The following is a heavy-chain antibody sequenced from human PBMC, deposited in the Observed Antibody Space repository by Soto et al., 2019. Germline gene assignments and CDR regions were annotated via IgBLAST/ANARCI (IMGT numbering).Heavy chain of an antibody. J-gene: IGHJ1*01. V-gene: IGHV3-53*01. Sequence: EVQLVESGGGLIQPGGSLRLSCAASGFTVSSNYMSWVRQAPGKGLEWVSVIYSGGSTYYADFVKGRFTISRDNSKNPLYLQMNSLRAEDTAVYYCARDRVESGYPEYFQHWGQGTLVTVSS. CDR1: GFTVSSNY. CDR2: IYSGGST. CDR3: ARDRVESGYPEYFQH. D-gene: IGHD3-22*01.